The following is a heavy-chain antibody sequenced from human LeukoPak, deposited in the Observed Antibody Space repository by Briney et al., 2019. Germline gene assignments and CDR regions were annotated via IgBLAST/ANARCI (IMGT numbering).Heavy chain of an antibody. J-gene: IGHJ6*02. Sequence: PSETLSLTCAVYGGSFSGYYWSWIRQPPGKGLEWIGEINHSGSTNYNPSLKSRVTISVDTSKNQFSLKLSSVTAADTAVYYCARGPLQKLLWFGESHYYYYYGTDVWGQGTTVTVSS. CDR1: GGSFSGYY. D-gene: IGHD3-10*01. CDR3: ARGPLQKLLWFGESHYYYYYGTDV. V-gene: IGHV4-34*01. CDR2: INHSGST.